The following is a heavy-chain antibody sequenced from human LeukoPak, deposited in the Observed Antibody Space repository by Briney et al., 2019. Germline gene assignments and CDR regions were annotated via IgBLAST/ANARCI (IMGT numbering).Heavy chain of an antibody. J-gene: IGHJ5*01. CDR1: EFTFSSYG. CDR3: AKLRVLSSSSENNWFDS. Sequence: GGSLRLSCVASEFTFSSYGMSWVRQAPVKRLEWVSAVSGSGDATYYADSVKGRFTISRDNSENTLYLQMDSLRAEDTAVYYCAKLRVLSSSSENNWFDSWGQGTLVTVYS. D-gene: IGHD6-6*01. CDR2: VSGSGDAT. V-gene: IGHV3-23*01.